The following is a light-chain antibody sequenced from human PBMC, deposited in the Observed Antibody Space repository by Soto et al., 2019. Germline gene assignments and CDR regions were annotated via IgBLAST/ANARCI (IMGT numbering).Light chain of an antibody. J-gene: IGKJ5*01. V-gene: IGKV1-9*01. Sequence: DIQLTQSPSFVSASVGERVTITCRASQDISRYLAWYQKKPGEAPKLLISAASTLHSGVPSRFSGSGSGTEFTLTVSYLLPEDFATYYCQQLYSYSSFGQGTRLESK. CDR2: AAS. CDR3: QQLYSYSS. CDR1: QDISRY.